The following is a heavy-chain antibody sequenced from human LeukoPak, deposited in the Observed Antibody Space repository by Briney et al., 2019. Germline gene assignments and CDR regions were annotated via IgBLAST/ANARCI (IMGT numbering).Heavy chain of an antibody. CDR1: GGSISSYY. CDR2: IYTSGST. V-gene: IGHV4-4*09. D-gene: IGHD5-18*01. Sequence: SETLSLTCTVSGGSISSYYWSWIRQPPGKGLEWIGYIYTSGSTNYNPSLKSRVTISVDTSKNQFSLQLSSVTAADTAVYYCARDSDTAIVMGNYYYYMDVWGKGTTVTVSS. J-gene: IGHJ6*03. CDR3: ARDSDTAIVMGNYYYYMDV.